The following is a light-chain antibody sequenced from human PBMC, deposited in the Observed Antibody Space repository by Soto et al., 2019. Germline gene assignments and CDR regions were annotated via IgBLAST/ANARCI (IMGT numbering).Light chain of an antibody. V-gene: IGKV3-11*01. Sequence: EIVLTQSPATLSLSPGERPTLSCGPIQRFRSYLAWYQQKPAQAPRLLIYDASNRATGIPARFSGSGSGTDFTLTISSLEPEDFAVYYCQQRSNWPRGTFGQGTKVEIK. CDR2: DAS. J-gene: IGKJ1*01. CDR3: QQRSNWPRGT. CDR1: QRFRSY.